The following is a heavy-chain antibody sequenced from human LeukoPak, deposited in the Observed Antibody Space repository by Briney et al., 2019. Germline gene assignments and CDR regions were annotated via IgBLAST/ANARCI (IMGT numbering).Heavy chain of an antibody. Sequence: PGGSLRLSCAASGFTFSIYSMNWVRQAPGKGLEWVSYISDSSSFIYYADSVRGRFTISRDNAKNSLYLQMNNLRAEDTAIYYCARDSGYDSGGWRYYYMDAWGKGTTVTVS. V-gene: IGHV3-48*01. CDR1: GFTFSIYS. CDR2: ISDSSSFI. J-gene: IGHJ6*03. CDR3: ARDSGYDSGGWRYYYMDA. D-gene: IGHD5-12*01.